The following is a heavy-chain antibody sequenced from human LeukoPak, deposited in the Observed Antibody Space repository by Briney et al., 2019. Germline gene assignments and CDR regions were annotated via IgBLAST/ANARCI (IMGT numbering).Heavy chain of an antibody. Sequence: ASVKVSCKASGYTFTDYFIHWVRQAPGQGLEWMGWINPNIGDASYAQKFQDRVTMTRDRSINTAYMELSRLTSDDTAVYYCARMALDGGDSIGFDSWGQGTLVTVSS. V-gene: IGHV1-2*02. D-gene: IGHD2-21*02. CDR3: ARMALDGGDSIGFDS. CDR1: GYTFTDYF. CDR2: INPNIGDA. J-gene: IGHJ5*01.